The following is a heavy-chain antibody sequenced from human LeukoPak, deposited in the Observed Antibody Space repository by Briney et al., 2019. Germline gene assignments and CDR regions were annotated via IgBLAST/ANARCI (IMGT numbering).Heavy chain of an antibody. CDR2: ISSSSSYI. Sequence: GGSLRLSCAASGFTFSSYSTNWVRQAPGKGLEWVSSISSSSSYIYYADSVKGRFTISRDNAKNSLYLQMNSLRAEDTAVYYCARDGRPYYYDSSGHLDVWGKGTTVTVSS. J-gene: IGHJ6*04. D-gene: IGHD3-22*01. CDR3: ARDGRPYYYDSSGHLDV. CDR1: GFTFSSYS. V-gene: IGHV3-21*01.